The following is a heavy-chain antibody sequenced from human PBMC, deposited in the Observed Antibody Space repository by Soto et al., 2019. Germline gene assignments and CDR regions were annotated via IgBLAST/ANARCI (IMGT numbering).Heavy chain of an antibody. CDR2: ISGGGGSS. J-gene: IGHJ4*02. CDR1: GFTFSNYA. CDR3: AHNCGVDCHSVFFY. V-gene: IGHV3-23*01. D-gene: IGHD2-21*02. Sequence: EVQLLESGGGLVQPGGSLRLSCAASGFTFSNYAMSWVRQAPGKGLEWVSGISGGGGSSYYADSVKGRFTISRDNSKNTLYLQMNSLRAEGTAVDYCAHNCGVDCHSVFFYWGQGTLVIVSS.